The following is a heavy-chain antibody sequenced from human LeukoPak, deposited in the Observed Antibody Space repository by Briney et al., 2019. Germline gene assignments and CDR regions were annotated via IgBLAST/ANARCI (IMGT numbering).Heavy chain of an antibody. CDR1: GFTVSSNY. Sequence: GGSLRLSCAASGFTVSSNYMSWVRQAPGKGLEWVSVIYSGGSTYYADSVKGRFTISRDNSKNTLYLQMNSLRAEDTAVYYCARDLPFIAAADQTKDAFDIWGQGTMVTVSS. CDR3: ARDLPFIAAADQTKDAFDI. J-gene: IGHJ3*02. V-gene: IGHV3-66*01. CDR2: IYSGGST. D-gene: IGHD6-13*01.